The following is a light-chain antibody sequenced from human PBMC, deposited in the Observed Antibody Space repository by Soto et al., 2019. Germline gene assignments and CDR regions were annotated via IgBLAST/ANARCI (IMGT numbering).Light chain of an antibody. CDR2: SNN. CDR3: AAWDDSLSGLGV. V-gene: IGLV1-47*02. CDR1: SSNIGSNY. J-gene: IGLJ3*02. Sequence: QPVLTQPPSASGTPGQRVTISCSGSSSNIGSNYVYWYQQLPGTAPKLLIYSNNQRPSGVPARFSGSKSGTSASLAISGLRSEDEADYHCAAWDDSLSGLGVFGGGTKLTVL.